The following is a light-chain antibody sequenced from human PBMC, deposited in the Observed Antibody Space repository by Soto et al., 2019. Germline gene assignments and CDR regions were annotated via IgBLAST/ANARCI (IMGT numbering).Light chain of an antibody. CDR2: DAS. Sequence: DIQMTQSPTSLSASVGDRVTITCQASHDIRKYLNWYQQKPGKAPKLLIYDASSLESGVPSRFSGSGSGAEFTLTISSLQPGDFATYYCQQYNSYSGTFGQGTKVDIK. CDR1: HDIRKY. J-gene: IGKJ1*01. V-gene: IGKV1-5*01. CDR3: QQYNSYSGT.